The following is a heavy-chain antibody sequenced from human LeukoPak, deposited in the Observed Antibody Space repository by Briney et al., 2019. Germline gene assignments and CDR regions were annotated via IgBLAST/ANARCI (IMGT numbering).Heavy chain of an antibody. CDR3: ARDNKGRLGRNDAFDI. V-gene: IGHV3-23*01. CDR2: ISGSGGST. Sequence: GGSLRLSCAASGFTFSSYAMSWVRQAPGKGLEWVSAISGSGGSTYYADSVKGRFTISRDNSKNTLYLQMNSLRAEDTAVYYCARDNKGRLGRNDAFDIWGQGTMVTVSS. CDR1: GFTFSSYA. D-gene: IGHD3-16*01. J-gene: IGHJ3*02.